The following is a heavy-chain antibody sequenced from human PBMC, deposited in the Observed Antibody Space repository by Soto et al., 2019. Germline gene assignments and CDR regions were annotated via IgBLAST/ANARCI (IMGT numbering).Heavy chain of an antibody. CDR1: GGTFSSYA. V-gene: IGHV1-69*01. CDR3: ARGVVGATGFDY. D-gene: IGHD1-26*01. CDR2: IIPIFGTA. J-gene: IGHJ4*02. Sequence: QVQLVQSGAEVKKPGSSVKVFCKASGGTFSSYAISWVRQAPGQGLEWMGGIIPIFGTANYAQKFQGRVAITAAESTSTAYRELSSLRSEDTAVYYCARGVVGATGFDYWGQGTLVTVSS.